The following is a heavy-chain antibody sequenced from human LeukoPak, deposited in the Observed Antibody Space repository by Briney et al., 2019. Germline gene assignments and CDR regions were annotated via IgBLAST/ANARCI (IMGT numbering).Heavy chain of an antibody. CDR3: AKDRGYYDSSGYYLY. Sequence: GGSLRLSCAASGFTFSSYGMHWVRQAPGKGLEWVAFLRYDGSNKYYADSVKGRFTISRDNSKNTLHLQMNSLRAEDTAVYYCAKDRGYYDSSGYYLYSGQGTLVTVSS. CDR2: LRYDGSNK. J-gene: IGHJ4*02. D-gene: IGHD3-22*01. V-gene: IGHV3-30*02. CDR1: GFTFSSYG.